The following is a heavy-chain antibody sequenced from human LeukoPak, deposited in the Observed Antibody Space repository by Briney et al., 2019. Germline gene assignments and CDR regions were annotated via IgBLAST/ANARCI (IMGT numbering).Heavy chain of an antibody. Sequence: ASVKVSCKASGYTFTSYDINWVRQATGQGLEWMGWMNPNSGNTGYAQKFQGRVTITRNTSISTAYMELSGLRSEDTAVYYCVRGGGSYYIPYYFDYWGQGTLVTVSS. V-gene: IGHV1-8*03. CDR3: VRGGGSYYIPYYFDY. CDR1: GYTFTSYD. J-gene: IGHJ4*02. D-gene: IGHD1-26*01. CDR2: MNPNSGNT.